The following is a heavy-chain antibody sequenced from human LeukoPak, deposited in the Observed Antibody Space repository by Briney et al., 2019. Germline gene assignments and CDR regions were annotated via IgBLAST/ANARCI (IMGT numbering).Heavy chain of an antibody. CDR1: GFTVSSNY. CDR3: ASSGDYGDYAVDY. Sequence: GGSLRLSCAASGFTVSSNYMSWVRRAPRKGLEWVSVIYSGGSTYYADSVKGRFTISRDNSKNTLYLQMNSLRAEDTAVYYCASSGDYGDYAVDYWGQGTLVTVSS. CDR2: IYSGGST. D-gene: IGHD4-17*01. V-gene: IGHV3-53*01. J-gene: IGHJ4*02.